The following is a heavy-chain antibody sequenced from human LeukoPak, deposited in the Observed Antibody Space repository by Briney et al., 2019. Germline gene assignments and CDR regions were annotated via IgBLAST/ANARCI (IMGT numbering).Heavy chain of an antibody. CDR2: ISAYNGNT. D-gene: IGHD2-21*01. J-gene: IGHJ3*02. CDR3: ARDLAYCGGDCYSPDDAFDI. Sequence: ASVKVSCKASGYTFTSYGISWARQAPGQGLEWMGWISAYNGNTNYAQKLQGRVTMTTDTSTSTAYMELRSLRSDDTAVYYCARDLAYCGGDCYSPDDAFDIWGQGTMVTVSS. CDR1: GYTFTSYG. V-gene: IGHV1-18*01.